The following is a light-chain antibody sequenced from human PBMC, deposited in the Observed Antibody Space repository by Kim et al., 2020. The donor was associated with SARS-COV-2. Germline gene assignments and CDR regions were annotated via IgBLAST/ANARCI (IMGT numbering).Light chain of an antibody. V-gene: IGLV1-44*01. CDR1: SSNIRSNS. CDR2: SNN. Sequence: QSVLTQPPSASGTPGQSVTISCSGSSSNIRSNSVNWYQQLPGTAPKLLIHSNNQRPSGVPDRFSGSKSGPSASLAISGLQSEDEADYYCAARDDSLNGPVFGGGTQLTVL. J-gene: IGLJ3*02. CDR3: AARDDSLNGPV.